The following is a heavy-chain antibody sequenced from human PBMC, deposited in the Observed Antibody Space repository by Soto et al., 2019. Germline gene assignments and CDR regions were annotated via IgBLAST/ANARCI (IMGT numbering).Heavy chain of an antibody. CDR1: GFTFSGSA. D-gene: IGHD2-15*01. Sequence: GGSLRLSCAASGFTFSGSAMHWVRQASGKGLEWVGRIRSKANSYATAYTASVKDRLTISRDDSKNTAYLQMNSLKTEDTAVYYCTGRDADAFDIWGQGTMVTV. J-gene: IGHJ3*02. CDR3: TGRDADAFDI. CDR2: IRSKANSYAT. V-gene: IGHV3-73*01.